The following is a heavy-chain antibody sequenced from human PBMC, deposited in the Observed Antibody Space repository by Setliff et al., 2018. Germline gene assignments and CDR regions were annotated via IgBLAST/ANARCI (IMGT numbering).Heavy chain of an antibody. CDR1: GYSISSGYC. CDR2: ICHSGGT. D-gene: IGHD1-26*01. J-gene: IGHJ5*02. CDR3: ARQAHDLKGGTTLFYWFDP. Sequence: PSETLSLTCDVSGYSISSGYCWGWIRQPPGKGLEWIGGICHSGGTHYNPSLKSRVTISVDTSKNEFSLKVSSVTAADTAVYYCARQAHDLKGGTTLFYWFDPWGQGTLVTVSS. V-gene: IGHV4-38-2*01.